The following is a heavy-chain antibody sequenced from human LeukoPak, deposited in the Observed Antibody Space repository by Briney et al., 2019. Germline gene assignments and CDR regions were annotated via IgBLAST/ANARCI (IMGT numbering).Heavy chain of an antibody. CDR2: ISSSGSTI. D-gene: IGHD3-22*01. CDR1: GFTFSDHY. CDR3: ARGSGFHDAFDI. Sequence: GGSLRLSCAASGFTFSDHYMVWVRQAPGKGLEWVSYISSSGSTIYYADSVKGRFTISRDNAKNSLYLQMNSLRAEDTAVYYCARGSGFHDAFDIWGQGTMVTVSS. V-gene: IGHV3-11*01. J-gene: IGHJ3*02.